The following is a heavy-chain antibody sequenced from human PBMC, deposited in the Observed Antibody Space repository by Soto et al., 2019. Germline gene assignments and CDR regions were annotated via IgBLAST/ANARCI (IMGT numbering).Heavy chain of an antibody. J-gene: IGHJ4*02. CDR2: ISYDGSNK. CDR1: GFTFSGYA. V-gene: IGHV3-30-3*01. Sequence: QVQLVESGGGVVQPGRSVRLSCAASGFTFSGYAMHWVRQAPGKGLEWVAIISYDGSNKYYADSVKGRFTISRDNSKNTLYLQMNSLRPEDTAVYFCASQGLRGLGLFLHYWGQGTLVTVSS. D-gene: IGHD3-10*01. CDR3: ASQGLRGLGLFLHY.